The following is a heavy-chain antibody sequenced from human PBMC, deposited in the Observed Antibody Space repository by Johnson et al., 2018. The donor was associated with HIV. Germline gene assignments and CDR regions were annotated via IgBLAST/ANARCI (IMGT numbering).Heavy chain of an antibody. D-gene: IGHD3-22*01. Sequence: QVQLVESGGGVVQPGRSLRLSCAASGFTFRTYAMHWVRQAPGKGLEWMAFISYNEDKKYYADSVKGRFTISRDDSKNTLYLQMNSLRAVDTAVYYCGVGGEGYYAGAFDIWGQGTMVIVSS. CDR1: GFTFRTYA. J-gene: IGHJ3*02. V-gene: IGHV3-30*04. CDR2: ISYNEDKK. CDR3: GVGGEGYYAGAFDI.